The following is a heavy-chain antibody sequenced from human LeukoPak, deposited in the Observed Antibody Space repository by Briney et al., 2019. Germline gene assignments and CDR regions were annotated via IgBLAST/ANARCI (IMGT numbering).Heavy chain of an antibody. CDR2: ITSSGTYI. CDR3: ARGGETSGFDY. Sequence: GGSLRLFCAASGFTFSNYNMNWVREAPGKAMEWVSSITSSGTYIFYADSVKGRFTISRDNAKNALYLQMDSLGPEDPAVYYCARGGETSGFDYWGQGALVIVSS. V-gene: IGHV3-21*01. CDR1: GFTFSNYN. D-gene: IGHD6-19*01. J-gene: IGHJ4*02.